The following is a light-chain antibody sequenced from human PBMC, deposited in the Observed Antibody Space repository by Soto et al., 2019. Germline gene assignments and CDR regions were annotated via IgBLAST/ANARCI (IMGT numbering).Light chain of an antibody. J-gene: IGKJ4*01. CDR1: QSVCSN. CDR3: QQYNNWPPLT. V-gene: IGKV3-15*01. CDR2: GAS. Sequence: EIVMTQSPATLSVSPGERATLSCRASQSVCSNLAWYQQKPGQAPRLLIYGASTRATGIPARFSGSGSGTEFTLTISSLQSEDFAVYYRQQYNNWPPLTFGGGTKVEIK.